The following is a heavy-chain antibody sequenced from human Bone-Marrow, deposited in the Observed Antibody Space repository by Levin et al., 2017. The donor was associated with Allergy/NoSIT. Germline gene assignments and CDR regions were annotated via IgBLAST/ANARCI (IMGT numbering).Heavy chain of an antibody. Sequence: GGSLRLSCAASGFTVGNNYMSWVRQAPGKGLECVSLIYSGGSTLYADSVKGRFTISRDNSKNTLYLQVNSLRGEGTAVYYCATRAVAAPYWGQGALVTVSS. J-gene: IGHJ4*02. CDR1: GFTVGNNY. CDR3: ATRAVAAPY. D-gene: IGHD6-19*01. CDR2: IYSGGST. V-gene: IGHV3-66*01.